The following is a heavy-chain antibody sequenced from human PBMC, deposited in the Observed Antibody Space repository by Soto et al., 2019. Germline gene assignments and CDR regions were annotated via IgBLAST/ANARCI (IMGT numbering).Heavy chain of an antibody. V-gene: IGHV3-23*01. J-gene: IGHJ6*02. Sequence: EVQLLESGGGLVQPGGSLRLACAASGFTFSNYVMQWVRQAPGKGLEWVSGLSCSGSSTYYAESVKGRVTISRDKSKSSVDLLLTGRCPRHTYDYASADDKDEWYHDGLDVWSQGTTVTVSS. CDR3: ADDKDEWYHDGLDV. CDR1: GFTFSNYV. D-gene: IGHD3-3*01. CDR2: LSCSGSST.